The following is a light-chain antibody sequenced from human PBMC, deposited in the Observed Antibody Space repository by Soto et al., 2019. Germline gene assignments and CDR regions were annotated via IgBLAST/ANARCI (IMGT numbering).Light chain of an antibody. CDR2: DAS. CDR1: QGISSW. Sequence: DIQMTQSPSTLSASVGDRVTITCRASQGISSWLAWYQQKPGRAPKLLIFDASNLESGVPSRFSGSGFGKEFTLTIISLQPDDFATYFCQQYFSYSTLYTFGQGTKLEIK. CDR3: QQYFSYSTLYT. J-gene: IGKJ2*01. V-gene: IGKV1-5*01.